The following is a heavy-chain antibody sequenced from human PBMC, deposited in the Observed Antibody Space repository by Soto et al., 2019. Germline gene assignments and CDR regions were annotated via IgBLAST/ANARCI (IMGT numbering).Heavy chain of an antibody. CDR3: ARYHMVRGVIDVNWFDP. V-gene: IGHV1-24*01. J-gene: IGHJ5*02. CDR2: FDPEDGET. D-gene: IGHD3-10*01. Sequence: ASVKVSCKVSGYTLTELSMHWVRQAPGKGLEWMGGFDPEDGETIYAQKFQGRVTMTEDTSTDTAYMELSSLRSEDTAVYYCARYHMVRGVIDVNWFDPWGQGTLVTVSS. CDR1: GYTLTELS.